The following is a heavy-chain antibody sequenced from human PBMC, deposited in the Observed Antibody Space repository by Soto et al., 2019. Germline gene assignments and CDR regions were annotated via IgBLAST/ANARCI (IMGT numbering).Heavy chain of an antibody. D-gene: IGHD6-25*01. V-gene: IGHV3-23*01. Sequence: EVQLLESGGGLVQPGGSLRLSCAASGFTFSSYAMSWVRQAPGKGLKWVSAISGGGDNTYYADSVKGRFTISRDNSRNTLYLQMDSLRAEDTAVYYCAKDRAYSSGYYPFDSWGQGVLVTVSS. CDR3: AKDRAYSSGYYPFDS. CDR2: ISGGGDNT. CDR1: GFTFSSYA. J-gene: IGHJ4*02.